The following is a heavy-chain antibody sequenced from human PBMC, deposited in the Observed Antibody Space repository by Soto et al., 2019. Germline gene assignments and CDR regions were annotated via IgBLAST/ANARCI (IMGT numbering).Heavy chain of an antibody. CDR3: AREAAYDFWSGYQPANYYYYYMDV. D-gene: IGHD3-3*01. CDR1: GGSISSGGYY. CDR2: IYYSGST. V-gene: IGHV4-31*03. J-gene: IGHJ6*03. Sequence: PSETRSLTCTVSGGSISSGGYYWSWIRQHPGKGLEWIGYIYYSGSTYYNPSLKSRVTISVDTSKNQFSLKLSSVTAADTAVYYCAREAAYDFWSGYQPANYYYYYMDVWGKGTTVTVS.